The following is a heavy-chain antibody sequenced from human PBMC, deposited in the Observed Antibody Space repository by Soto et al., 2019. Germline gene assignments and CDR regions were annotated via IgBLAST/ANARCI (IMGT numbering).Heavy chain of an antibody. CDR2: INHSGST. J-gene: IGHJ4*02. D-gene: IGHD2-15*01. CDR1: GGSFSGYY. Sequence: SETLSLTCAVYGGSFSGYYWSWIRQPPGKGLEWIGEINHSGSTNYNPSLKSRVTISVDTSKNQFSLKLSSVTAADTAVYYCASAAHPPSCSRCFDYWGQGTLVTVSS. CDR3: ASAAHPPSCSRCFDY. V-gene: IGHV4-34*01.